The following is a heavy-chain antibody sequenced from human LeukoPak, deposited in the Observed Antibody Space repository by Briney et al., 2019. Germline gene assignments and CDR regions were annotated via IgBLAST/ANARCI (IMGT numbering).Heavy chain of an antibody. CDR2: ITGSGGST. V-gene: IGHV3-23*01. J-gene: IGHJ5*02. CDR3: VGWGSDES. CDR1: GFTFDDYG. D-gene: IGHD3-10*01. Sequence: PGGSLRLSCAASGFTFDDYGMSWVRQAPGKGLEWVSAITGSGGSTFYADSVKGRFTISRDNSKNTLFLQMASLRADDTAVYYCVGWGSDESWGQGTLVTVSS.